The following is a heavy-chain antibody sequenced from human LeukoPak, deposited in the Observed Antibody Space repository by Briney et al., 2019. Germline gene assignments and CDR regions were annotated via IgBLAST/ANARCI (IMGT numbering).Heavy chain of an antibody. Sequence: PGGSLRLSCAASGFTVSNNYMNWVRQAPGKGLEWVSVIYSGGSTDYADSVKGRFTISRDNSKNTLCLQMNNLRAAETAVYYCARDGGYGSYVSPSNCYFDLWGRGTLVTVSS. J-gene: IGHJ2*01. CDR2: IYSGGST. D-gene: IGHD1-26*01. CDR1: GFTVSNNY. V-gene: IGHV3-53*01. CDR3: ARDGGYGSYVSPSNCYFDL.